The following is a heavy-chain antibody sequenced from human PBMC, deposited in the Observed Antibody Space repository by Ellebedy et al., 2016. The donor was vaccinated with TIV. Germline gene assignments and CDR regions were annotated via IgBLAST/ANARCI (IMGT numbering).Heavy chain of an antibody. V-gene: IGHV3-74*01. CDR1: GFTFSSYW. Sequence: GGSLRLXXAASGFTFSSYWMHWVRQAPGKGLVWVSRINSDGSSTSYADSVKGRFTISRDNSKNTLYLQMNSLRAEDTALYYCAKDFMGGENYDFEAFDIWGQGTMVTVSS. J-gene: IGHJ3*02. D-gene: IGHD3-3*01. CDR3: AKDFMGGENYDFEAFDI. CDR2: INSDGSST.